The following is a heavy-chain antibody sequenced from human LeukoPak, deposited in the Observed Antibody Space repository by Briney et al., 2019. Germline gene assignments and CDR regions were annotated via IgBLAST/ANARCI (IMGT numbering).Heavy chain of an antibody. D-gene: IGHD2-2*01. J-gene: IGHJ6*03. CDR3: ARRDVVVPAASRSYYYYYYMDV. CDR2: INPSGGT. CDR1: GYTFSIYN. Sequence: ASVKVSCKASGYTFSIYNMHWVRQAPGQGLEWMGIINPSGGTSYAQKLQGRITMTRDTSTVYMELSSLRSEDTAVYYCARRDVVVPAASRSYYYYYYMDVSGKGTTVTVSS. V-gene: IGHV1-46*01.